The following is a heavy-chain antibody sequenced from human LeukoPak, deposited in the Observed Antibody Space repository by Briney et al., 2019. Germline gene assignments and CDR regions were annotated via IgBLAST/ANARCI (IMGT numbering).Heavy chain of an antibody. CDR2: TSSIGTT. J-gene: IGHJ5*02. CDR3: ARLDILVPRAVEWFDP. Sequence: SETLSLTCTVSGDSIGTKYWSWIRRPAGRGLEWIGRTSSIGTTDYSPSLKGRATMSLDTSKNQFSLSLRSVTAADTAVYYCARLDILVPRAVEWFDPWGQGTLVIVSS. CDR1: GDSIGTKY. V-gene: IGHV4-4*07. D-gene: IGHD3-9*01.